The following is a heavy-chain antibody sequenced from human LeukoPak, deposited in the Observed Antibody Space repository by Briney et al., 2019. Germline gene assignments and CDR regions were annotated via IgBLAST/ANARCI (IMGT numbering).Heavy chain of an antibody. Sequence: SETLSLTCAVYGGSFSGHYWSWIRQPPGKGLEWIGEINHSGSTNYNPSLKSRVTISVDTSKNQFSLKLSSVTAADTAVYYCAGGSTGVGAQTNPAHDYWGQGTLVTVSS. D-gene: IGHD1-26*01. J-gene: IGHJ4*02. CDR3: AGGSTGVGAQTNPAHDY. CDR1: GGSFSGHY. V-gene: IGHV4-34*01. CDR2: INHSGST.